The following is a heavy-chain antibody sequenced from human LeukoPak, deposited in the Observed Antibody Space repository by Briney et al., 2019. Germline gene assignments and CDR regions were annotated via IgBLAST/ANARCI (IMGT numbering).Heavy chain of an antibody. CDR1: GFTFSSYG. J-gene: IGHJ5*02. CDR2: ISYDGSNK. Sequence: GGSLRLSCAASGFTFSSYGMHWVRQAPGKGLEWVAVISYDGSNKYYADSAKGRFTISRDNSKNTLYLQMNSLRAEDTAVYYCAKGDFDWLTPNWFDPWGQGTLVTVSS. CDR3: AKGDFDWLTPNWFDP. D-gene: IGHD3-9*01. V-gene: IGHV3-30*18.